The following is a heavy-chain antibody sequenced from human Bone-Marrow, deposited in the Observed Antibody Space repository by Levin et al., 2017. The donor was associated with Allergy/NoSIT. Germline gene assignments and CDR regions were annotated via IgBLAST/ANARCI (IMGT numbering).Heavy chain of an antibody. J-gene: IGHJ4*02. Sequence: GGSLRLSCAVSGYPFSSYAMSWVRQAPGKGLEWVSSIGASGGSTYYGDSVKGRFTISRDNSKNTLYLQMNSLRAEDTAVYYCAGGMNSMGTYWGQGTLVTVSS. V-gene: IGHV3-23*01. CDR3: AGGMNSMGTY. D-gene: IGHD2/OR15-2a*01. CDR1: GYPFSSYA. CDR2: IGASGGST.